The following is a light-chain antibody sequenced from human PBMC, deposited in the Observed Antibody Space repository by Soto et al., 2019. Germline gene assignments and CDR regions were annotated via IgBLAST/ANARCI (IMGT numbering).Light chain of an antibody. CDR3: QSYDTNNHWV. Sequence: NFMLTQPHAVSESPGKTVTISCTRSSGIIASNYVQWYQQRPGSAPSTVIYEDNQRPSGVPDRFSGSIDSSSNSASLTISGLKTEDEADYYCQSYDTNNHWVFGGGTKLTVL. CDR1: SGIIASNY. J-gene: IGLJ3*02. CDR2: EDN. V-gene: IGLV6-57*04.